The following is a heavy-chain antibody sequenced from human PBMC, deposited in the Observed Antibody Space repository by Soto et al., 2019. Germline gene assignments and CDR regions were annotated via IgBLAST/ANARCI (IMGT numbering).Heavy chain of an antibody. Sequence: GGSLRLSCAASGFTFSNYGMHWVRQAPGKGLEWVAVISYDGGNKDYADSVKGRFTISRDNSKNTLYLQMNSLRAEDTAVYYCAKDREAAPFYYGLDVWGQGTTVTVSS. CDR1: GFTFSNYG. J-gene: IGHJ6*02. CDR2: ISYDGGNK. CDR3: AKDREAAPFYYGLDV. V-gene: IGHV3-30*18. D-gene: IGHD6-6*01.